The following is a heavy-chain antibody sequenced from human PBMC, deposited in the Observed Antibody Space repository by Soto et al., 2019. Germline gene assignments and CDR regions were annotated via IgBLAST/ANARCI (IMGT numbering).Heavy chain of an antibody. J-gene: IGHJ6*02. CDR1: GFTFSSYA. CDR3: ARDIVATIQGYYYYGMDV. D-gene: IGHD5-12*01. Sequence: GGSLRLSCAASGFTFSSYAMHWVRQAPGKGLEWVAVISYDGSNKYYADSVKGRFTISRDNSKNTLYLQMNSLRAEDTAVYYCARDIVATIQGYYYYGMDVWGQGTTVTVSS. CDR2: ISYDGSNK. V-gene: IGHV3-30-3*01.